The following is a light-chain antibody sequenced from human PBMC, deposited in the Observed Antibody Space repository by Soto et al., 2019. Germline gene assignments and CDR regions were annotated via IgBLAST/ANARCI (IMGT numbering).Light chain of an antibody. V-gene: IGKV1-5*01. J-gene: IGKJ1*01. CDR3: QQYNSYSNN. Sequence: IHITHSPSTLSASVLDRVSITFRASQTISTWLAWYQQKPGKAPRLLIFDASSLESGVPSRFSGSGSGTDFTLTISSLQPDDFATYYCQQYNSYSNNFGQGTKVDIK. CDR2: DAS. CDR1: QTISTW.